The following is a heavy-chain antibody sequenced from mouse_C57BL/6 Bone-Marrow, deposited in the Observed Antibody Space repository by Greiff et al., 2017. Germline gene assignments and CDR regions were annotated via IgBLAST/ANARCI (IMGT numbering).Heavy chain of an antibody. Sequence: VKLQQPGAELVKPGASVKMSCKASGYTFTSYWITWVKQRPGQGLEWIGDIYPGSGSTNYNEKFKSKATLTVDTSSSTAYMQLSSLTSEDSAVYYCARNGGYQAWFAYWGQGTLVTVSA. V-gene: IGHV1-55*01. J-gene: IGHJ3*01. CDR3: ARNGGYQAWFAY. D-gene: IGHD2-2*01. CDR2: IYPGSGST. CDR1: GYTFTSYW.